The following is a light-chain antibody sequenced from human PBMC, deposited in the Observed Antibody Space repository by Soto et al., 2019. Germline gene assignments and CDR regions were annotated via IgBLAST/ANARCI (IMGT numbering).Light chain of an antibody. CDR1: SSDVGRNHY. J-gene: IGLJ2*01. CDR3: SSYAGSANLL. CDR2: EVD. V-gene: IGLV2-8*01. Sequence: QSVLTQPPSASGSPGQSVTISCTGTSSDVGRNHYVSWYHFLPGKVPKVMIYEVDKRPSGVPDRFSGSRSGNTASLTVSGLQPEDEGDYFCSSYAGSANLLFGGGTKLTVL.